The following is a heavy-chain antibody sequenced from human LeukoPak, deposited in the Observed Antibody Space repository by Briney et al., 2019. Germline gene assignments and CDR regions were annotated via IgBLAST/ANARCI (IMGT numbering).Heavy chain of an antibody. D-gene: IGHD2-2*01. CDR3: AKGGYGGYCSSTSCYSPS. CDR1: GFTFSSYG. V-gene: IGHV3-30*18. Sequence: GGSLRLSCAASGFTFSSYGMHWVHQAPGKGLEWVAVISYDGSNKYYADSVKGRFTISRDNSKNTLYLQMNSLRAEDTAVYYCAKGGYGGYCSSTSCYSPSWGQGTLVTVSS. J-gene: IGHJ5*02. CDR2: ISYDGSNK.